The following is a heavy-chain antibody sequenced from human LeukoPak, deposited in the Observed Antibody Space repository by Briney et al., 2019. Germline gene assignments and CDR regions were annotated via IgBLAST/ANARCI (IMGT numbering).Heavy chain of an antibody. D-gene: IGHD3-9*01. CDR1: GYTFTSYG. CDR2: ISAYNGNT. Sequence: GASVKVSCKASGYTFTSYGISWVRQAPGQGLEWMGWISAYNGNTNYAQKLQGRVTMTTDTSTSTAYMELRSLRSDDTAVYYCARQDILTAYYIDLSFDIWGQGTMVTVSS. V-gene: IGHV1-18*01. CDR3: ARQDILTAYYIDLSFDI. J-gene: IGHJ3*02.